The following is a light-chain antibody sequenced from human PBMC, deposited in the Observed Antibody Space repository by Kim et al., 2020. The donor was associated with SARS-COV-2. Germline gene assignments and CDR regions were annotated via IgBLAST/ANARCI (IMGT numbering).Light chain of an antibody. CDR3: CSYAGLGTGV. Sequence: GQSLTVSCTGSSNDVGAYNLVSWYPQHPGKAPKVIIYEVTKRPSGVSNRFSASKSGNTASLTISGLQAEDEADYYCCSYAGLGTGVFGTGTKVTVL. J-gene: IGLJ1*01. V-gene: IGLV2-23*02. CDR2: EVT. CDR1: SNDVGAYNL.